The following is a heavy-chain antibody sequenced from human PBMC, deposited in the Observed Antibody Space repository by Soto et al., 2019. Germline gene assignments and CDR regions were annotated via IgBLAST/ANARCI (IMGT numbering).Heavy chain of an antibody. J-gene: IGHJ5*02. CDR3: AKEGIAAAGANWFDP. CDR2: ISYDGSNK. CDR1: GFTFSSYG. D-gene: IGHD6-13*01. Sequence: QVQLVESGGGVVQPGRSLRLSCAASGFTFSSYGMHWVRQAPGKGLEWVAVISYDGSNKYYADSVKGRFTISRDNSKNALYLQMNSLLAEDTAVYYCAKEGIAAAGANWFDPWGQGTLVTVSS. V-gene: IGHV3-30*18.